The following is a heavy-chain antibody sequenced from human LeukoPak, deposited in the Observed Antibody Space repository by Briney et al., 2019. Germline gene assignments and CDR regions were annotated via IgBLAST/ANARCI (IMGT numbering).Heavy chain of an antibody. V-gene: IGHV4-30-2*01. CDR3: ASNGPTLGQPFDI. J-gene: IGHJ3*02. Sequence: NTSETLSLTCTVSGGSISSGGYYWSWILQPPGKGLEWIGYIYHSGSTYYNPSLKSRVTISVDRSKNQLSLKLSSVTAADTAVYYCASNGPTLGQPFDIWGQGTMVTVSS. CDR1: GGSISSGGYY. CDR2: IYHSGST. D-gene: IGHD2-8*01.